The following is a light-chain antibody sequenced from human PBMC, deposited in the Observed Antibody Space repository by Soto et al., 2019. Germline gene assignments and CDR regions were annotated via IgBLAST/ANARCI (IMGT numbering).Light chain of an antibody. CDR2: AAS. CDR1: QSVSKS. CDR3: QQSYSSPRT. J-gene: IGKJ1*01. V-gene: IGKV1-39*01. Sequence: IQMTQSPSSLSASVGDRVTITCRSSQSVSKSLNWYQQKPGEAPRLLIYAASTLQSGVPSRFGGGGSGTDFTLTISSLHPEDFATYYCQQSYSSPRTFGQGTKVEIK.